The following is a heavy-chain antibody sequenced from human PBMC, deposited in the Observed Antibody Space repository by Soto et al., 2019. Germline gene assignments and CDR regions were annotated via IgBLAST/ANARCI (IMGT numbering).Heavy chain of an antibody. J-gene: IGHJ6*02. CDR3: ARDRAYYYDSSGYYHLPWHYYGMDV. CDR2: IYYSGST. D-gene: IGHD3-22*01. Sequence: NPSETLSLTCTVSGGSISSYYWSWIRQPPGKGLEWIGYIYYSGSTNYNPSLKSRVTISVDTSKNQFSLKLSSVTAADTAVYYCARDRAYYYDSSGYYHLPWHYYGMDVWGQGTTVTVS. V-gene: IGHV4-59*01. CDR1: GGSISSYY.